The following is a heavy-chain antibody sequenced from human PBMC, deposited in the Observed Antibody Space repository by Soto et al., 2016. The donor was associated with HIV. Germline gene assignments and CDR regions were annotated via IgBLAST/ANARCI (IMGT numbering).Heavy chain of an antibody. Sequence: QVQLVQSGAEVKKPGASVKVSCNASGYTFTSYGISWVRQAPGRGLEWMGWISAYNGNRNYAQKLQGRVTMTTDTSTSTAYMELRSLRSDDTAVYYCARGPYYYDSSGYFSPGDYWGQGTLVTVSS. CDR2: ISAYNGNR. CDR3: ARGPYYYDSSGYFSPGDY. CDR1: GYTFTSYG. J-gene: IGHJ4*02. V-gene: IGHV1-18*01. D-gene: IGHD3-22*01.